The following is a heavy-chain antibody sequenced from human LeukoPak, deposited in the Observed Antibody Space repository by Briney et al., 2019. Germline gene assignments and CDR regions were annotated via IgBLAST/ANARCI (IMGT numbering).Heavy chain of an antibody. V-gene: IGHV3-23*01. Sequence: GGSLRLSCAASGFSFSSFEMSWVRQAPGKGLEWVSAISGTGASTYYADSVKGRFTISRDNSKNTLFLQMNSLRAEDTAVYYCARTLSSRWTFDYWGQGTLVTVSS. D-gene: IGHD6-13*01. J-gene: IGHJ4*02. CDR3: ARTLSSRWTFDY. CDR1: GFSFSSFE. CDR2: ISGTGAST.